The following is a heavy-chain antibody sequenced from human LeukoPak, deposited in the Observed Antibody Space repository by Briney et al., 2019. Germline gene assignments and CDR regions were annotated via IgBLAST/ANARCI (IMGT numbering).Heavy chain of an antibody. CDR2: ISGNGGST. J-gene: IGHJ4*02. CDR1: GFTFSTYA. V-gene: IGHV3-23*01. D-gene: IGHD3-10*01. Sequence: GGSLRLSCAASGFTFSTYAMTWVRQAPGKGLEWVSTISGNGGSTYYADSVKGRFTISRDNSKNTLYLHLHSLRAEDTAVYYCAKDGLWFGESQYYFDYWGQGTLVTVSS. CDR3: AKDGLWFGESQYYFDY.